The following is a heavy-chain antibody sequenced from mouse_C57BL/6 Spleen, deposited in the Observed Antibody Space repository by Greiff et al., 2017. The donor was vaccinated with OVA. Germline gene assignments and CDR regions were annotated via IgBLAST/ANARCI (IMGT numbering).Heavy chain of an antibody. Sequence: EVKVVESGAELVKPGASVKLSCTASGFNIKDYYMHWVKQRTEQGLEWIGRIDPEDGETKYAPKFQGKATITADTSSNTAYLQLSSLTSEDTAVYYCATNWDRAWFAYWGQGTLVTVSA. J-gene: IGHJ3*01. CDR1: GFNIKDYY. V-gene: IGHV14-2*01. CDR2: IDPEDGET. CDR3: ATNWDRAWFAY. D-gene: IGHD4-1*01.